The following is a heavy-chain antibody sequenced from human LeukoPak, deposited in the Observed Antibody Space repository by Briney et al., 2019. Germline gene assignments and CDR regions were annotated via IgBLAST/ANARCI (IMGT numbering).Heavy chain of an antibody. CDR3: AREFTGYSSSWWYY. Sequence: GSSVKVSCKASGGTFSSYAISWVRQAPGQGLEWMGRIIPILGIANYAQKFQGRVTITADKSTSTAYMELSSLRSEDTAVYYCAREFTGYSSSWWYYWGQGTLVTVSS. CDR2: IIPILGIA. J-gene: IGHJ4*02. D-gene: IGHD6-13*01. CDR1: GGTFSSYA. V-gene: IGHV1-69*04.